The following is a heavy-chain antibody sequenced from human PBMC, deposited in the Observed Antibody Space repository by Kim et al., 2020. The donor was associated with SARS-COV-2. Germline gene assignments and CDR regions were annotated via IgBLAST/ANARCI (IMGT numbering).Heavy chain of an antibody. V-gene: IGHV4-34*01. D-gene: IGHD4-17*01. J-gene: IGHJ4*02. Sequence: SETLSLTCAVYGGSFSGYYWSWIRQPPGKGLEWIGEINHSGSTNYNPSLKSRVTISVDTSKNQFSLKLSSVTAADTAVYYCAREVGDYVRDYWGQGTLVTVSS. CDR3: AREVGDYVRDY. CDR1: GGSFSGYY. CDR2: INHSGST.